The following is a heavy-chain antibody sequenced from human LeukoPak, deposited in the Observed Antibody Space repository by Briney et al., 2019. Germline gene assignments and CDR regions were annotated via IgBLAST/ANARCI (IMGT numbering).Heavy chain of an antibody. D-gene: IGHD4-11*01. V-gene: IGHV4-59*08. CDR1: GFTFTSYA. J-gene: IGHJ4*02. CDR2: IYYIGST. CDR3: ARHGGAYSFDY. Sequence: PGGSLRLSCAASGFTFTSYAMSWVRQPPGKGLEWIGCIYYIGSTNYNPSLKSRVTISLDTSKNQFSLKLSSVTAADTAMYYCARHGGAYSFDYWGQGTLVTVSS.